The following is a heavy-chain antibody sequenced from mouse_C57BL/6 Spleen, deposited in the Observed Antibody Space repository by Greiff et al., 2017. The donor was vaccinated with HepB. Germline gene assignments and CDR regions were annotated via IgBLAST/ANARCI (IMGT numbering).Heavy chain of an antibody. CDR1: GFTFSSYA. J-gene: IGHJ3*01. Sequence: EVQGVESGEGLVKPGGSLKLSCAASGFTFSSYAMSWVRQTPEKRLEWVAYISSGGDYIYYADTVKGRFTISRDNARNTLYLQMSSLKSEDTAMYYCTREGYSNAWFAYWGQGTLVTVSA. CDR2: ISSGGDYI. D-gene: IGHD2-5*01. CDR3: TREGYSNAWFAY. V-gene: IGHV5-9-1*02.